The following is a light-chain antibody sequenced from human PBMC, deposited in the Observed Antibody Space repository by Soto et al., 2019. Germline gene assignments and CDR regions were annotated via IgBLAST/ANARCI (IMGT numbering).Light chain of an antibody. V-gene: IGLV2-8*01. CDR2: EVN. CDR3: SLYAGSKGYV. J-gene: IGLJ1*01. Sequence: QSALTQPPSASGSPGQSVTISCTGTNSDVGGYNYVSWYQQYPGKAPKLIIYEVNERPSGVPDRFSGSKSGNTASLTVSGFQTADEADYYWSLYAGSKGYVFGIGTKV. CDR1: NSDVGGYNY.